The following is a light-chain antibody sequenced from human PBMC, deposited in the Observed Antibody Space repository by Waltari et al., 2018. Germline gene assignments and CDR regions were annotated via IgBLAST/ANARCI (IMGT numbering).Light chain of an antibody. CDR2: GAS. J-gene: IGKJ4*01. V-gene: IGKV3-20*01. CDR3: QQYYNSPVT. Sequence: DIVLTQSPCTLSLSPGERATLSCRASQRVGSTYLAWFQQKPGQAPRLLIYGASRRATGIPDRFSGGGSGPDFTLTISRLEPEDFAVYYCQQYYNSPVTFGGGTKVEIK. CDR1: QRVGSTY.